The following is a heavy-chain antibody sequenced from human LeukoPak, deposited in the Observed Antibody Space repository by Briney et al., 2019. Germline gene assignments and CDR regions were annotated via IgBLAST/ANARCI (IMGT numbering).Heavy chain of an antibody. D-gene: IGHD2-8*01. J-gene: IGHJ3*02. V-gene: IGHV1-46*01. CDR1: GYTFTSYY. Sequence: ASMKVSCKASGYTFTSYYMHWVRQAPGQGLEWMGIINPSGGSTSYAQKFQGRVTMTRDTSTSTVYMELSSLRSEDTAVYYCARAVYEDAFDIWGQGTMVTVSS. CDR3: ARAVYEDAFDI. CDR2: INPSGGST.